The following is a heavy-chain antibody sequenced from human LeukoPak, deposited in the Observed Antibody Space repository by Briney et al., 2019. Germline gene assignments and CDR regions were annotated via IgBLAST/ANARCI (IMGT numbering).Heavy chain of an antibody. V-gene: IGHV4-39*07. CDR3: ASTVTTDPGGGAFDI. J-gene: IGHJ3*02. D-gene: IGHD4-17*01. Sequence: PSETLSLTCTVSGASISSNNYYWGWIRQPPGKGLEWIGSIYYSGSTYYNPSLKSRVTISVDTSKNQFSLKLSSVTAADTAVYYCASTVTTDPGGGAFDIWGQGTMVTVSS. CDR2: IYYSGST. CDR1: GASISSNNYY.